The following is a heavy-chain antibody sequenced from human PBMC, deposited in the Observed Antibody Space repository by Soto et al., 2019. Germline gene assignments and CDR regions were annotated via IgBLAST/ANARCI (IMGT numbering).Heavy chain of an antibody. CDR2: IGAYHGNT. J-gene: IGHJ4*02. V-gene: IGHV1-18*01. CDR3: ARDRDAFYTH. D-gene: IGHD3-16*01. Sequence: QVQLVQSGAEVRKPGASVKVSCKASGYTFTNYGVSWVRQAPGQGLEWMGWIGAYHGNTNYAEKFKCRVTLTTDTSTTTAYMELTSLDSDDTAVYYCARDRDAFYTHWGQGTLVTVSS. CDR1: GYTFTNYG.